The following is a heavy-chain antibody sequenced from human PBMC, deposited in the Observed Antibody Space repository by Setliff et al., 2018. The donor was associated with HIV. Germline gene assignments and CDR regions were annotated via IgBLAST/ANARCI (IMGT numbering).Heavy chain of an antibody. CDR1: GYTFTTYY. Sequence: ASVKVSCKASGYTFTTYYIHWVRQAPGQGLEWMGILNPSEGTTSFAQKFQGRVTMTRDTSTSTVYMDLSSLRADDTAVYYCVRDYSPTFYYYDSSGTFDYWGQGTLVTVSS. CDR3: VRDYSPTFYYYDSSGTFDY. CDR2: LNPSEGTT. D-gene: IGHD3-22*01. V-gene: IGHV1-46*01. J-gene: IGHJ4*02.